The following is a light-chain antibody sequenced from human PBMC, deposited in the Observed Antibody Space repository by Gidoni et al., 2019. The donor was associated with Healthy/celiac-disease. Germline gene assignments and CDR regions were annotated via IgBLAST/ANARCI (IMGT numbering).Light chain of an antibody. J-gene: IGLJ3*02. Sequence: QSALTHPASVYGSPGQSITISCTGTSSDVGGYNYVSWYQQHPGKAPKLMIYEVSNRPSGVSNRFSGSKSGNTASLTISGLQAEDEADYYCSSYTSSSTLVFGGGTKLTVL. CDR2: EVS. CDR3: SSYTSSSTLV. CDR1: SSDVGGYNY. V-gene: IGLV2-14*01.